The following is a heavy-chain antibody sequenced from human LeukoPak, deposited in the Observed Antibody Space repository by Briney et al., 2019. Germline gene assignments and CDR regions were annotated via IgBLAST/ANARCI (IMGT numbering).Heavy chain of an antibody. Sequence: PSETLSLTCAVSGGSISSSNWWSWVRQPPGKGLEWIGEIYHSGSTNYNPSLKSRVTISVDKSKNQFSLKLSSVTAADTAVYYCASEYSSSSAWFDPWGQGTLVTVSS. CDR3: ASEYSSSSAWFDP. V-gene: IGHV4-4*02. D-gene: IGHD6-6*01. CDR1: GGSISSSNW. J-gene: IGHJ5*02. CDR2: IYHSGST.